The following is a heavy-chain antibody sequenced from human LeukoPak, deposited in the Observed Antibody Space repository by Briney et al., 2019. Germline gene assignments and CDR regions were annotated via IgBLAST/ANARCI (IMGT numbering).Heavy chain of an antibody. CDR1: GYSISSGYY. J-gene: IGHJ6*03. Sequence: SETLSLTCTVSGYSISSGYYWGWIRQPPGKGLEWIGSIYHSGSTYYNPPLKSRVTISVDTSKNQFSLKLSSVTAADTAVYYCAREAGDGYYYYYMDVWGKGTTVTVSS. V-gene: IGHV4-38-2*02. D-gene: IGHD3-10*01. CDR3: AREAGDGYYYYYMDV. CDR2: IYHSGST.